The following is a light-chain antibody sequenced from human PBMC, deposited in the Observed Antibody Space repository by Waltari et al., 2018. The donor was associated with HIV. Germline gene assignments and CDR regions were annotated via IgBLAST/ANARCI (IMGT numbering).Light chain of an antibody. CDR3: QSYDSSLSGWV. J-gene: IGLJ3*02. Sequence: QSVLTQPPSVSGAPGQRVTISCSGSSSNLGAGYDIPWYRQLPGTAPRHLIYCNTNRPSGVPDRFSGAKSGTSASLAITGLQAEDEADYYCQSYDSSLSGWVFGGGTKLTVV. V-gene: IGLV1-40*01. CDR1: SSNLGAGYD. CDR2: CNT.